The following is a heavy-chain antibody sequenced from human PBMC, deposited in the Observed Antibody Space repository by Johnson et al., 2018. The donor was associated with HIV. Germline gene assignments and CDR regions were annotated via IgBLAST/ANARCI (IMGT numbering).Heavy chain of an antibody. V-gene: IGHV3-11*04. CDR2: ISSSGSTI. Sequence: QVQLVESGGGLVKPGGSLRLSCAASGFTFSDYYMSWIRQAPGKGLEWLSYISSSGSTIYYSDSVKGRFTISRDNSKNTLYLQMNSLRTEDTAMYYCAKGHSSGYPKDAFDIWGRGTIVTVSS. CDR1: GFTFSDYY. CDR3: AKGHSSGYPKDAFDI. J-gene: IGHJ3*02. D-gene: IGHD3-22*01.